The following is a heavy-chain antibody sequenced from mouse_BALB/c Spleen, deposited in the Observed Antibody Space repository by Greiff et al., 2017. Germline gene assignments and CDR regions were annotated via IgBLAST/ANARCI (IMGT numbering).Heavy chain of an antibody. J-gene: IGHJ2*01. CDR2: ISSGGST. CDR1: GFTFSSYA. D-gene: IGHD2-1*01. CDR3: ASGNYYYFDY. Sequence: EVKVVESGGGLVKPGGSLKLSCAASGFTFSSYAMSWVRQTPEKRLEWVASISSGGSTYYPDSVKGRFTISRDNARNILYLQMSSLRSEDTAMYYCASGNYYYFDYWGQGTTLTVSS. V-gene: IGHV5-6-5*01.